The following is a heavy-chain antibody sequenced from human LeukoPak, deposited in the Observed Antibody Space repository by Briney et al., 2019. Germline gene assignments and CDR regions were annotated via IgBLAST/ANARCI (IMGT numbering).Heavy chain of an antibody. J-gene: IGHJ3*01. CDR1: GGSINGYY. CDR2: IYYSGST. D-gene: IGHD3-16*01. V-gene: IGHV4-59*08. Sequence: SETLSLTCTVSGGSINGYYWTWIRQPPGKGLEWIGYIYYSGSTNYNPSLKSRVTLSVHTSKNQFSPRLSSVTAADTAMYYCARRRLGDAFDVWGQGTMVAVSS. CDR3: ARRRLGDAFDV.